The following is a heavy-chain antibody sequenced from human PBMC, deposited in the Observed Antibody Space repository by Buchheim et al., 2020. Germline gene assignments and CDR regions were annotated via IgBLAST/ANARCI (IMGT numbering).Heavy chain of an antibody. CDR3: ARDRSVPAAIGFWEYYGMDV. D-gene: IGHD2-2*01. CDR1: GFTFSSYW. J-gene: IGHJ6*02. V-gene: IGHV3-7*01. Sequence: EVQLVESGGGLVQPGGSLSLSCAASGFTFSSYWMSWVRQAPGKGLEWVANIKQDGSEKYYVDSVKGRLTISRDNAKNPLYLQMNSLRAEDTAVYYCARDRSVPAAIGFWEYYGMDVWGQGTT. CDR2: IKQDGSEK.